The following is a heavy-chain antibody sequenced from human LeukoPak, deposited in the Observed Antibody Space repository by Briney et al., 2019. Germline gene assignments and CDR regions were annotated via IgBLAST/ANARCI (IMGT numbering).Heavy chain of an antibody. CDR2: LYSGDKT. J-gene: IGHJ4*02. Sequence: PGGSLRLSCKVSGLTVIAQYMTWVRQAPGRGLESVALLYSGDKTYYPESLRDRFIISRDNSKNTLYLQMNSLRAEDTAVYYCAKDRITYYYDSSGYTFDYWGQGTLVTVSS. V-gene: IGHV3-66*02. CDR1: GLTVIAQY. D-gene: IGHD3-22*01. CDR3: AKDRITYYYDSSGYTFDY.